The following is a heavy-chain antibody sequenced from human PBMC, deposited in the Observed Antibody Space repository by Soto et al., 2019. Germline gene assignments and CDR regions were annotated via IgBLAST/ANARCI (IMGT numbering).Heavy chain of an antibody. CDR1: GFTFSSYG. J-gene: IGHJ4*02. CDR3: AKDVIAVAGATSSVPLLAY. V-gene: IGHV3-30*18. CDR2: ISYDGSNK. D-gene: IGHD6-19*01. Sequence: GGSLRLSCAASGFTFSSYGMHWVRQAPGKGLEWVAVISYDGSNKYYADSVKGRFTISRDNSKNTLYLQMNSLRAEDTAVYYCAKDVIAVAGATSSVPLLAYRGQGTLVTVPS.